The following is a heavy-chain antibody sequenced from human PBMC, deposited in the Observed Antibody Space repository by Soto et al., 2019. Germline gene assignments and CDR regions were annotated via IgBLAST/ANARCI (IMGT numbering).Heavy chain of an antibody. Sequence: QVQLVQSGAEVKKPGSSVKVSCKASGGTFSSYTISWVRQAPGQGLEWMGRIIPILGIANYAQKFQGRVTITADKSTSTAYMELSSLRSEDTAVYYCARVLGYCSSTSCPASSSWGQGTLVTVSS. D-gene: IGHD2-2*01. V-gene: IGHV1-69*02. CDR1: GGTFSSYT. J-gene: IGHJ4*02. CDR2: IIPILGIA. CDR3: ARVLGYCSSTSCPASSS.